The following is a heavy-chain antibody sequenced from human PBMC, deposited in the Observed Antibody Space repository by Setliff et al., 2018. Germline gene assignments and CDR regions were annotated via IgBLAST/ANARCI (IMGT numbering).Heavy chain of an antibody. CDR1: GYSISSGYY. CDR3: ARLWRRIQQIDY. Sequence: PSETLSLTCGVSGYSISSGYYWGWIRQPPGKGLEWIGSIYHSGSTYYNPSLKSRVTISVDTSKNQFSLKLSSVTAADTAVYYCARLWRRIQQIDYWGQGTLVTVSS. D-gene: IGHD3-10*01. J-gene: IGHJ4*02. V-gene: IGHV4-38-2*01. CDR2: IYHSGST.